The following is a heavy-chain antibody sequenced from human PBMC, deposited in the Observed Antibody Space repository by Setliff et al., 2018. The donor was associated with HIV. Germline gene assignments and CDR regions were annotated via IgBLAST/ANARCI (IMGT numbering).Heavy chain of an antibody. D-gene: IGHD6-19*01. CDR2: IKQDGGEA. CDR1: GFTFSSYW. CDR3: ARDWEWRTSGWEARFDY. Sequence: GASLKISCAASGFTFSSYWMTWARQAPGKGLEWVASIKQDGGEAHYVDSLKGRFTISRDNPKNSLYLQMNSLRAEDTAVYYCARDWEWRTSGWEARFDYWGQGTLVTVSS. J-gene: IGHJ4*02. V-gene: IGHV3-7*05.